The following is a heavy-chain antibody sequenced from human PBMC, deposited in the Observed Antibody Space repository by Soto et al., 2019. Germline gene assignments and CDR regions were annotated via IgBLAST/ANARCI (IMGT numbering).Heavy chain of an antibody. CDR2: ISSSSSYI. Sequence: PGGSLRLSCAASGFTFSSYSMNWVRQAPGKGLEWVSSISSSSSYIYYADSVKGRFTISRDNAKNSLYLQMNSLRAEDTAVYYCARDRPGYSYGYSFDYWGKETLVTVS. V-gene: IGHV3-21*01. CDR3: ARDRPGYSYGYSFDY. D-gene: IGHD5-18*01. CDR1: GFTFSSYS. J-gene: IGHJ4*02.